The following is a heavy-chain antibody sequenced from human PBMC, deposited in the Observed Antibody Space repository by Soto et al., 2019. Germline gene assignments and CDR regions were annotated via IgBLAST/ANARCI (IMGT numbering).Heavy chain of an antibody. Sequence: ASVKVSCKASGGTFSSYAISWVRQAPGQGLEWMGGIIPIFGTANYAQKFQGRVTITADKSTSTAYMELSSLRSEDTAVYYCARDYYDSSGYHYFDYWGQGTLGTAPQ. J-gene: IGHJ4*02. D-gene: IGHD3-22*01. CDR1: GGTFSSYA. V-gene: IGHV1-69*06. CDR3: ARDYYDSSGYHYFDY. CDR2: IIPIFGTA.